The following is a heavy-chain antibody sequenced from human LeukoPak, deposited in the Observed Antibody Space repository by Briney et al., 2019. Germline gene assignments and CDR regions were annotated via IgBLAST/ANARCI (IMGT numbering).Heavy chain of an antibody. CDR3: ARGWKDDYYGMDV. CDR1: GFTFSSYW. Sequence: PGGSLRLSCAASGFTFSSYWMSWVRQAPGKGQEWVADIKQDGSEKYYVDSVKGRFTISRDNAKNSLYLQLNSLRAEDTAVYYCARGWKDDYYGMDVWGQGTTVTVSS. CDR2: IKQDGSEK. J-gene: IGHJ6*02. D-gene: IGHD1-1*01. V-gene: IGHV3-7*04.